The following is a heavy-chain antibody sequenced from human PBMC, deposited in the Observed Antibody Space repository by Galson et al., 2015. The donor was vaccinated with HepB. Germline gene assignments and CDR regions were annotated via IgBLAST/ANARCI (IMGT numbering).Heavy chain of an antibody. V-gene: IGHV1-46*03. CDR3: ARARYCSGGSCYSNFDY. CDR1: GYTFTSYY. CDR2: INPSGGST. Sequence: SVKVSCKASGYTFTSYYMHWVRQAPGQGLEWMGIINPSGGSTSYAQKFQGRVTMTRDTSTSTVYMELSSLRSEDTAVYYCARARYCSGGSCYSNFDYWGQGTLVTVSS. J-gene: IGHJ4*02. D-gene: IGHD2-15*01.